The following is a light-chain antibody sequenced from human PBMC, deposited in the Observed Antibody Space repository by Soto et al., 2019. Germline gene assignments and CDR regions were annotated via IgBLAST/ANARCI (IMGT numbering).Light chain of an antibody. CDR1: SSNIGGNS. J-gene: IGLJ1*01. CDR2: DDN. V-gene: IGLV1-51*01. CDR3: GSWDSSLSAYV. Sequence: QSVLTQPPSVSAPPGQKVTISCSGSSSNIGGNSVSWYQQLPGTAPKLLIYDDNKRPSGIPDRFSGSKSGTSATLGITGFQTGDEADYYCGSWDSSLSAYVFGTGTKV.